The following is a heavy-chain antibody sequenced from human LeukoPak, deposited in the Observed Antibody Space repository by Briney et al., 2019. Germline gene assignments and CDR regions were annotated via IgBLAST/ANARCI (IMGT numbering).Heavy chain of an antibody. V-gene: IGHV3-23*01. CDR3: AKDGMATISYYFDY. Sequence: GGSLRLSCAASGFTFSSYAMSWVRQAPGKGLEWVSAISGSGGSTYYADSVRGRFTISRENSKNTLYLQMNSLGAEDTAVYYCAKDGMATISYYFDYWGQGTLVTVSS. D-gene: IGHD5-24*01. J-gene: IGHJ4*02. CDR2: ISGSGGST. CDR1: GFTFSSYA.